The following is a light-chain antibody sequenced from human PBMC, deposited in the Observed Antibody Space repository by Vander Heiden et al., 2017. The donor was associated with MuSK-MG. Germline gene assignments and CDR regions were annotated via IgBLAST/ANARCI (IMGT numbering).Light chain of an antibody. CDR1: QSISSY. CDR2: AAS. CDR3: QQSDSTPQT. J-gene: IGKJ4*01. Sequence: DIQMTQSPSSLSASVGDRVTITCRASQSISSYLNWYQQKPGKAPKLLIYAASSLQSGVPSRFSGSGSGTDFTLTISILQPEDFATYYCQQSDSTPQTFGGGTKVEIK. V-gene: IGKV1-39*01.